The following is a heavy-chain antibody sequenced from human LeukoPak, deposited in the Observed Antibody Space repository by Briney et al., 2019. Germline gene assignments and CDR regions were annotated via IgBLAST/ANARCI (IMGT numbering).Heavy chain of an antibody. CDR1: GYTSASYG. CDR2: ISAYNGNT. J-gene: IGHJ6*02. V-gene: IGHV1-18*01. Sequence: GASVKVSCKASGYTSASYGISWVRQAPGQGLEWMGWISAYNGNTNYAQKLQGRVTMTTDTSTSTAYMELRSLRSDGTAVYYCARVGLGGRYYYGMDVWGQGTTVTVSS. D-gene: IGHD2-15*01. CDR3: ARVGLGGRYYYGMDV.